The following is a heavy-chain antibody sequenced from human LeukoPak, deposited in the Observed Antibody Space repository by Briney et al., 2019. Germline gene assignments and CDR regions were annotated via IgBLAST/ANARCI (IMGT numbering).Heavy chain of an antibody. J-gene: IGHJ4*02. CDR1: GYTFTRYY. CDR3: ARAGIAVAGVRFDY. CDR2: INPSGGST. V-gene: IGHV1-46*01. D-gene: IGHD6-19*01. Sequence: ASVKVPCKASGYTFTRYYMHRVRQAPGQGLEWMGIINPSGGSTSYAQKFQGRVTMTRDTSTSTVYMELSSLRSEDTAVYYCARAGIAVAGVRFDYWGQGTLVTVSS.